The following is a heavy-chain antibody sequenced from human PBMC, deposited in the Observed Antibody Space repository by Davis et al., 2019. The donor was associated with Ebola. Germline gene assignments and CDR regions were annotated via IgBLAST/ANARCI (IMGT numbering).Heavy chain of an antibody. V-gene: IGHV1-2*06. J-gene: IGHJ5*02. CDR2: INPNSGGT. D-gene: IGHD2/OR15-2a*01. CDR3: ARGLMDSATLRAGWFDP. Sequence: AASVKVSCKASGYTFTGYYMHWVRQAPGQGLEWMGRINPNSGGTNYAQKFQGRVTMTRDTSISTAYMELSRLRSDDTAVYYCARGLMDSATLRAGWFDPWGQGTLVTVSS. CDR1: GYTFTGYY.